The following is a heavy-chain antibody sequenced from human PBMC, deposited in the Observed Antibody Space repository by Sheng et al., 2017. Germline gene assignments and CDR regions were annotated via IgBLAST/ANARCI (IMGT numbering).Heavy chain of an antibody. CDR3: AKDWKQWLVRVIDS. CDR2: ITGSGGST. V-gene: IGHV3-23*01. J-gene: IGHJ4*02. CDR1: GFTFNIYA. Sequence: EVQLLESGGDLVQPGGSLRLSCAASGFTFNIYAMSWVRQAPGKGLEWVAGITGSGGSTYFADYLKGRFTISRDNSKNTLYLQMNSLRAEDTAVYYCAKDWKQWLVRVIDSWGQGTLVTVSS. D-gene: IGHD6-19*01.